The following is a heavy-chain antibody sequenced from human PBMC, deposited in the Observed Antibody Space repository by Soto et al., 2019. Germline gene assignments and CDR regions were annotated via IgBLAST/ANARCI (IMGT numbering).Heavy chain of an antibody. CDR2: INAGNGNT. D-gene: IGHD6-13*01. CDR3: VRDVSSSTWPYYYYGMDV. CDR1: GYTFTSHP. J-gene: IGHJ6*02. Sequence: ASVKVSCXASGYTFTSHPMHWVRQAPGQRLEWMGWINAGNGNTKYSQNFQGRVTITRDTSASTAYMELSSLRSEDTAVYYCVRDVSSSTWPYYYYGMDVWGQGTTVTVSS. V-gene: IGHV1-3*01.